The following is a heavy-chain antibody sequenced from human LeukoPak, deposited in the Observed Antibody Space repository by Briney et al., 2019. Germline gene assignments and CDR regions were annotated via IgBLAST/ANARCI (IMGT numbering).Heavy chain of an antibody. CDR1: GFTFSRYW. D-gene: IGHD3-10*01. Sequence: PGGSLRLSCADSGFTFSRYWMSWVRQAPGKGLEWVANIKEDGSVKYYVESVKGRFTISRDNAKNSLYLQMNSLRAEDTAVYYCAASITMFDYWGQGTLVTVSS. V-gene: IGHV3-7*02. CDR3: AASITMFDY. CDR2: IKEDGSVK. J-gene: IGHJ4*02.